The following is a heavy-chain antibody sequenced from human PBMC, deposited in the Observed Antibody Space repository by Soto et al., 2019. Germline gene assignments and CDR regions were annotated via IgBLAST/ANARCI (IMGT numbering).Heavy chain of an antibody. CDR2: IYPGDSDT. J-gene: IGHJ6*02. Sequence: GESLKISCKGSGYSFTSYWIGWVRQMPGKGLEWMGIIYPGDSDTRYSPSFQGQVTISADKSISTAYLQWSSLKASDTAMYYCARMGNVDTAMVGWAAAYYGMDVWGQGTTVTVSS. D-gene: IGHD5-18*01. CDR1: GYSFTSYW. CDR3: ARMGNVDTAMVGWAAAYYGMDV. V-gene: IGHV5-51*01.